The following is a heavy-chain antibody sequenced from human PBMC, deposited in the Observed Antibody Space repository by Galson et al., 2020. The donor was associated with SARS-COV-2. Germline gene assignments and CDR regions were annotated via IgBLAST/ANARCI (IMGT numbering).Heavy chain of an antibody. CDR3: ARVPSYSGHDYFDD. Sequence: SETLSLTCAVSGGSISSGGNSWSWIRQPPGKGLEWIGYMYFSGSTYYNPSLKSRVTISVDTSKNQFSLKLRSVTAADTAVFYCARVPSYSGHDYFDDWGQGTLVTVS. J-gene: IGHJ4*02. CDR2: MYFSGST. V-gene: IGHV4-30-4*07. CDR1: GGSISSGGNS. D-gene: IGHD1-26*01.